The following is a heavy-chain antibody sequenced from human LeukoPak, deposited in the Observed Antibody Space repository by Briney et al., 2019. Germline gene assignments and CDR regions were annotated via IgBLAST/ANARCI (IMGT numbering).Heavy chain of an antibody. Sequence: SETLSLTCAVSGSSITSDYFWGWIRQPPGKGLEWIATIYYSWGMYFNPSLKSRVTVSLDASKNQFSLKMTSLTAADTAIYYCARDVTAGFFDYWGQGIMVTVSS. CDR2: IYYSWGM. D-gene: IGHD3-10*01. J-gene: IGHJ4*02. V-gene: IGHV4-38-2*01. CDR1: GSSITSDYF. CDR3: ARDVTAGFFDY.